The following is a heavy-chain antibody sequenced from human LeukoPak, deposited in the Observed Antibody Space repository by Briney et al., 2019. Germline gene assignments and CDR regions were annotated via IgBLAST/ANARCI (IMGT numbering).Heavy chain of an antibody. Sequence: GGSLRLSCAASGFTFSSYAMHWVRRAPGKGLEWVAVISFDGSNRYYADSVRGRFTISRDNSKNTLYLQMSSLRAEDTAVYYCARDANWGQGTLVTVSS. CDR3: ARDAN. CDR2: ISFDGSNR. CDR1: GFTFSSYA. J-gene: IGHJ4*02. V-gene: IGHV3-30*03.